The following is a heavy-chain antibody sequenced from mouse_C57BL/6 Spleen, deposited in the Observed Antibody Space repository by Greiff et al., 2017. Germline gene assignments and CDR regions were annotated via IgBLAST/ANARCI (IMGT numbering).Heavy chain of an antibody. J-gene: IGHJ3*01. Sequence: VQLQQPGAELVMPGASVKLSCKASGYTFASYWMHWVKQRPGQGLEWIGEIDPSDSYTNYNQKFKGKSTLTVDKSSSTAYMQLSSLTSEDSAVYYCARILRGWFAYWGQGTLVTVSA. CDR1: GYTFASYW. CDR3: ARILRGWFAY. CDR2: IDPSDSYT. V-gene: IGHV1-69*01. D-gene: IGHD1-1*01.